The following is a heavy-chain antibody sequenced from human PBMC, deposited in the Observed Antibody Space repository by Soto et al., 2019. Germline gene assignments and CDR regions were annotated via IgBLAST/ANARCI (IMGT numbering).Heavy chain of an antibody. V-gene: IGHV4-39*01. CDR1: GGSVTNSSYY. Sequence: SETLSLTCTVSGGSVTNSSYYWGWIRQSPGKGLEWIGSVYYRGRSYSKSSVKSRVTISVDTSKNRFSLSLNSVTASDTAVYFCVSQRTTVPTQAYFDYWGPGAPVTASS. D-gene: IGHD4-17*01. CDR3: VSQRTTVPTQAYFDY. J-gene: IGHJ4*02. CDR2: VYYRGRS.